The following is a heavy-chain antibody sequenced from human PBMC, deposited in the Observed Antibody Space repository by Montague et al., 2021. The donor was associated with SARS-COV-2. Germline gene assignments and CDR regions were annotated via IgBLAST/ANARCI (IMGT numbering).Heavy chain of an antibody. CDR3: ARSYYDILTAYSTPFDY. CDR1: GFSLSTSGIR. J-gene: IGHJ4*02. CDR2: IDWDDDK. D-gene: IGHD3-9*01. V-gene: IGHV2-70*04. Sequence: PALVKPTQTLTLTCTFSGFSLSTSGIRASWIRQPPGKALEWLARIDWDDDKFYSTSLKTRLTISKDTSKNQVVLTMTNVDPVDTATYYCARSYYDILTAYSTPFDYWGQGTLVTVSS.